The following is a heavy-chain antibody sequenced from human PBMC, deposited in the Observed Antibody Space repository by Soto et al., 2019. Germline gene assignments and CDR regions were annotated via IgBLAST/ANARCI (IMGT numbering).Heavy chain of an antibody. Sequence: RGALRIPRAGSGFTLSRFAILLGRRAPDKGLEWVAVISYDGSNKYYADSVKGRFTISRDNSKNTLYLQMNSLRAEDTAVYYCARGLIDSSGNYIYGMDAWGQGTTVTV. J-gene: IGHJ6*02. D-gene: IGHD3-22*01. V-gene: IGHV3-30-3*01. CDR1: GFTLSRFA. CDR3: ARGLIDSSGNYIYGMDA. CDR2: ISYDGSNK.